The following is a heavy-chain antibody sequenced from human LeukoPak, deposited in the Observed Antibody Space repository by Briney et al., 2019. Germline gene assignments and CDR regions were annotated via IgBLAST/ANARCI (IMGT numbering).Heavy chain of an antibody. Sequence: GESLKISCKGSGYSFTTYWIAWVRQVPGKGLEWMGIIHPRDSDIRYNPPFQGQVTISADKSISTAYLQWNSLKASDTAIYYCARMIGLGEVSPYFDYWGQGSLVTVSS. D-gene: IGHD3-16*02. V-gene: IGHV5-51*01. J-gene: IGHJ4*02. CDR3: ARMIGLGEVSPYFDY. CDR1: GYSFTTYW. CDR2: IHPRDSDI.